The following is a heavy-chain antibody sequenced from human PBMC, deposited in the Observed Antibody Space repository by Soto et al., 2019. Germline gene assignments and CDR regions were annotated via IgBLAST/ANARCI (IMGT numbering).Heavy chain of an antibody. V-gene: IGHV4-34*01. J-gene: IGHJ4*02. CDR3: ARVYCSGGSCYQYVGSDY. Sequence: QVQLQQWGAGLLKPSETLSLTCAVYGGSFSGYYWSWIRQPPGKGLEWIGEINHSGSTNYNPSLKSRVTISVDTSKNQFSLKLSSVTAADTAVYYCARVYCSGGSCYQYVGSDYWCQGTLVTVSS. D-gene: IGHD2-15*01. CDR1: GGSFSGYY. CDR2: INHSGST.